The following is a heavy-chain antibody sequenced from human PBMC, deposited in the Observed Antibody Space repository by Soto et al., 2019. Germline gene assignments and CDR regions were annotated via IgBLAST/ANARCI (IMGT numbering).Heavy chain of an antibody. J-gene: IGHJ4*02. D-gene: IGHD3-22*01. V-gene: IGHV1-46*01. CDR2: IKSSDGTT. CDR3: ARDPNDGSGYEYTH. CDR1: GYTFTSYY. Sequence: QVQLEQSGAEVKKPGASVKVSCRAYGYTFTSYYIHWVRQAPGQGLEWMGIIKSSDGTTNYAQKFQGRGTMTRDTSTSTVYMELSSLRSEDTAVYYCARDPNDGSGYEYTHWGQGTLVTVSS.